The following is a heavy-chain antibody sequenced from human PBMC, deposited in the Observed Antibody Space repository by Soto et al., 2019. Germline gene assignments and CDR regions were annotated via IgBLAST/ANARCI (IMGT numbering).Heavy chain of an antibody. Sequence: ASVKVSCKASGYMFTTYGISWLRQSAGQGLEWMAWISAYNGNKKYAQKFQDRVTMTIHTSSTTVSMELRNLTSDDTAIYYCARTGGGMAARPLEYWGQGTLVTVSS. J-gene: IGHJ4*02. V-gene: IGHV1-18*04. D-gene: IGHD6-6*01. CDR1: GYMFTTYG. CDR3: ARTGGGMAARPLEY. CDR2: ISAYNGNK.